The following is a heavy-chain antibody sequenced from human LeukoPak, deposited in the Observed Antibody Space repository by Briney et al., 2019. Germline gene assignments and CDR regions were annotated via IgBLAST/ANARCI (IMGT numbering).Heavy chain of an antibody. J-gene: IGHJ4*02. CDR2: IKQGGSEK. D-gene: IGHD3-22*01. CDR3: ARDNEYYYDSSGPPPDY. Sequence: GGSLRLSCAVSGFTFSSHWMSWVRQAPGRGLEWVASIKQGGSEKYYVDSVKGRFTISRDNAKNSLYLQMNSLRAEDTAVYYCARDNEYYYDSSGPPPDYWGQGTLVTVSS. V-gene: IGHV3-7*01. CDR1: GFTFSSHW.